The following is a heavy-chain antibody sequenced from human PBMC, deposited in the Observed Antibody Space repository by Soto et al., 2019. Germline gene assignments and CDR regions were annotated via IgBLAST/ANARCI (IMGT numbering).Heavy chain of an antibody. D-gene: IGHD6-19*01. V-gene: IGHV3-23*01. Sequence: GGSLRLSCAASGFTFSNYAISWVRQAPWKGLEWVSIISGSGDSPYYADSVKGRFTISRDNSRNTLYLQMNSLRAGDSAKYYCAKEGTSGSYYFDYWGPGTLVTVSS. J-gene: IGHJ4*02. CDR1: GFTFSNYA. CDR3: AKEGTSGSYYFDY. CDR2: ISGSGDSP.